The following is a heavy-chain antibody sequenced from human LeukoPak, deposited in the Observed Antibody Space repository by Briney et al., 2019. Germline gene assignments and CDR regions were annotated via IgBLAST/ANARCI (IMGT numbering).Heavy chain of an antibody. Sequence: ASVKVSCKASGGTFSSYAISWVRQAPGQGLEWMGIINPSGGSTSYAQKFQGRVTMTRDTSTSTVYMELSSLRSEDTAVYYCARAWDTMVRGDTDFDYWGQGTLVTVSS. D-gene: IGHD3-10*01. CDR1: GGTFSSYA. CDR3: ARAWDTMVRGDTDFDY. J-gene: IGHJ4*02. V-gene: IGHV1-46*01. CDR2: INPSGGST.